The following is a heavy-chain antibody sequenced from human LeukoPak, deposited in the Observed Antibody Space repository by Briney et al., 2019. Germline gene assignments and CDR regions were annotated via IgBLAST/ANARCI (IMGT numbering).Heavy chain of an antibody. Sequence: SETLSLTCTIAGGSISSYYWSWIRKPPGKGLEWIGYIYYSGSTNYNPSLKSRVTISAGTSKNQFSLKLSSVTAADTAVYYCARAARVVTSYDYWGQGTLVTVSS. V-gene: IGHV4-59*01. CDR2: IYYSGST. CDR3: ARAARVVTSYDY. J-gene: IGHJ4*02. CDR1: GGSISSYY. D-gene: IGHD2-21*02.